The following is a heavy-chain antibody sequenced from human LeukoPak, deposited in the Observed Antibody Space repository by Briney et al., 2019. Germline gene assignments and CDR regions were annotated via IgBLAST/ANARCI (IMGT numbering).Heavy chain of an antibody. Sequence: GGSLRLSCAASGFTFDDYAMHWVRQAPGKGLEWVSLISWDGGSTYYADSVKGRFTISRDNSRHTLYLQMNSLGAEDTALYYCAKGKEYSGFGPILSGYYYGMDVWGKGTTVTVSS. CDR2: ISWDGGST. V-gene: IGHV3-43D*04. D-gene: IGHD5-12*01. J-gene: IGHJ6*04. CDR3: AKGKEYSGFGPILSGYYYGMDV. CDR1: GFTFDDYA.